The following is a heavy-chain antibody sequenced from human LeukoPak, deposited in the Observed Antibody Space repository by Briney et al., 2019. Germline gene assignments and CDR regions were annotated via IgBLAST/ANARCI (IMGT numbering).Heavy chain of an antibody. CDR3: ARPPVTRAAFDI. D-gene: IGHD4-11*01. J-gene: IGHJ3*02. Sequence: PSETLSLTCAVYGGSFSGYYWSWIRQPPGKGLEWIGEINHSGSTNYNPSLKSRVTISVDTSKNQFSLKLSSVTAADTAVYYCARPPVTRAAFDIWGQGTMVTVSS. V-gene: IGHV4-34*01. CDR1: GGSFSGYY. CDR2: INHSGST.